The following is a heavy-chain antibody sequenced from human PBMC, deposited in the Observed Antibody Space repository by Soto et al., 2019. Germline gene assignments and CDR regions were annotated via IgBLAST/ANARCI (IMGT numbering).Heavy chain of an antibody. V-gene: IGHV5-51*01. CDR1: GYRYTNYW. CDR2: IFPGDSDT. Sequence: EVQLVQSGAEVKKPGESLKISCKGSGYRYTNYWIGWVRQMPGKGLEWMGIIFPGDSDTRYSPSFQGQVTISADKSINTAYVQWSSLKASDTAMYYCARRTRFSGLTGGEFDYWGQGTLVTVSS. J-gene: IGHJ4*02. D-gene: IGHD2-8*02. CDR3: ARRTRFSGLTGGEFDY.